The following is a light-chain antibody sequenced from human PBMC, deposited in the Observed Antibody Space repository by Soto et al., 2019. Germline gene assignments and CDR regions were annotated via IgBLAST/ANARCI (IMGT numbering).Light chain of an antibody. V-gene: IGKV3-20*01. CDR2: GAS. CDR1: QSVSRY. Sequence: EIVMTQSPGILSLSPGERATLSCRASQSVSRYLNWCQHKPGQAPRLLIYGASSRAAGIPDRFSGSGSGTDVPLAISRLEPEDFAVFYCLQYGSSPYTFGQGTKLEIK. CDR3: LQYGSSPYT. J-gene: IGKJ2*01.